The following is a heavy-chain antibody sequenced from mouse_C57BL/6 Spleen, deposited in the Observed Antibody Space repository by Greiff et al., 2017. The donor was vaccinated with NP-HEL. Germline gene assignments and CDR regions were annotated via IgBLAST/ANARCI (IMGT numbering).Heavy chain of an antibody. V-gene: IGHV1-82*01. CDR1: GYAFSSSW. Sequence: VQLQQSGPELVKPGASVKISCKASGYAFSSSWMNWVKQRPGQGLEWIGRIYPGDGDTNYNGKFKGKATLTADKSSSTAYMQLSSLTSEDSAVYFCASVSGYLFDYWGQGTTLTVSS. CDR3: ASVSGYLFDY. CDR2: IYPGDGDT. D-gene: IGHD3-2*02. J-gene: IGHJ2*01.